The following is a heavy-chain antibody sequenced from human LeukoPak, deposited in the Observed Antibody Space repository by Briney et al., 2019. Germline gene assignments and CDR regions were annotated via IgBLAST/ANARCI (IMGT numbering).Heavy chain of an antibody. CDR2: INTNTGNP. D-gene: IGHD3-16*02. J-gene: IGHJ4*02. CDR3: ARDRKRLGELSFGLNY. V-gene: IGHV7-4-1*02. Sequence: GASVKVSCKASGYTFTSYAMNWVRQAPGQGLEWMGWINTNTGNPTYAQGFTGRFVFSLDTSVSTAYLQISSLKAEDTAVYYCARDRKRLGELSFGLNYWGQGTLVTVSS. CDR1: GYTFTSYA.